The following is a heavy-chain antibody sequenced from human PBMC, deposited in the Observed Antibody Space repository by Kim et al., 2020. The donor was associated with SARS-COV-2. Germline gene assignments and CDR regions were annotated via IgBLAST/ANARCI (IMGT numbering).Heavy chain of an antibody. V-gene: IGHV4-59*06. J-gene: IGHJ3*01. CDR2: IHYSGST. D-gene: IGHD2-15*01. CDR1: GGSFSGYY. Sequence: SESLSLTCTVSGGSFSGYYWSWIRQPPGKGLEWVGYIHYSGSTYYNPSLKSRGTISVDMSKNHFFLILSSVTAADTAVYYCASFEDGVVGAVSWGQGTMVTVSS. CDR3: ASFEDGVVGAVS.